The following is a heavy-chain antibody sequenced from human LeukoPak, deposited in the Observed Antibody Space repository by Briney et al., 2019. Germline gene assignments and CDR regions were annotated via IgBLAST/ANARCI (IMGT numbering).Heavy chain of an antibody. CDR1: GYTFTDYY. D-gene: IGHD2-2*01. CDR3: ARANFLYCSSSTCPFDY. CDR2: INPNDGDT. V-gene: IGHV1-2*02. Sequence: ASVKVSCKASGYTFTDYYMHWVRQAPGQGFEWMGWINPNDGDTNYAQKFQGRVTMTRDTSISTAHMEMSRLRSDDTAVYYCARANFLYCSSSTCPFDYWGQGTLVTVSS. J-gene: IGHJ4*02.